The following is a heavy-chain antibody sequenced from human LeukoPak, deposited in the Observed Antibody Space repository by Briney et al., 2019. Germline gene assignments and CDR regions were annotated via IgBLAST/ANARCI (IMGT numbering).Heavy chain of an antibody. CDR3: ARRGGSYNDY. Sequence: GGSLRLSCEASGLTFSSYWMHWVRQAPGKGLVWVSRISSDGSTTSYADSVKGRFTISRDNAKNTLYLQMSSLRAEDTAVYYCARRGGSYNDYWGQGTLVTVSS. D-gene: IGHD1-26*01. CDR1: GLTFSSYW. V-gene: IGHV3-74*01. CDR2: ISSDGSTT. J-gene: IGHJ4*02.